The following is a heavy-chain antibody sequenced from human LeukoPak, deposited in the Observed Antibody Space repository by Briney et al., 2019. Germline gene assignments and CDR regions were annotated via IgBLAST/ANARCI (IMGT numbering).Heavy chain of an antibody. Sequence: PSETLTLTCAVYGGSFSGYYWSWIRKSPGKGLEWIGENNHSGSTNYNPSLKSRVTISVDTSKNQFSLKLSSVTAADTAVYYCARGIPRSFIAAAGTFDYWGQGTLVTVSS. CDR2: NNHSGST. V-gene: IGHV4-34*01. D-gene: IGHD6-13*01. J-gene: IGHJ4*02. CDR3: ARGIPRSFIAAAGTFDY. CDR1: GGSFSGYY.